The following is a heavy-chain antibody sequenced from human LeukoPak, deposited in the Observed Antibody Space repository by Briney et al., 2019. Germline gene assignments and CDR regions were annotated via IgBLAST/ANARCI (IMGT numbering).Heavy chain of an antibody. D-gene: IGHD6-19*01. CDR3: ARPIRYSSGWYGY. Sequence: ASVKVSCKASGYTFTGYYMHWVRQAPGQGLEWMGWINPNSGGTNYAQKFQGRVTMTRDTSISTAYMELSRLRSDDTAVYYCARPIRYSSGWYGYWGQGTLVTDSS. CDR1: GYTFTGYY. CDR2: INPNSGGT. V-gene: IGHV1-2*02. J-gene: IGHJ4*02.